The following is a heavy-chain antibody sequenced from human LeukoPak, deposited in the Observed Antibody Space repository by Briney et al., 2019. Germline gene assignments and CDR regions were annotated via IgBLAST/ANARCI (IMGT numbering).Heavy chain of an antibody. D-gene: IGHD3-22*01. CDR1: GGTFSSYA. V-gene: IGHV1-69*04. CDR2: IIPILGIA. Sequence: ASVKVSCKASGGTFSSYAISWVRQAPGQGLEWMGRIIPILGIANYTQKFQGRVAMTRDTSTSTVYLELSSLRSEDTAVYYCARDRWDAAYDNLRGYFQYWGQGTLVTVSS. J-gene: IGHJ1*01. CDR3: ARDRWDAAYDNLRGYFQY.